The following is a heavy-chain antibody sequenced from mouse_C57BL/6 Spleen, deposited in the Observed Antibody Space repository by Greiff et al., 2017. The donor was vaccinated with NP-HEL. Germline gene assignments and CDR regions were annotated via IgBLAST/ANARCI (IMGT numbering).Heavy chain of an antibody. J-gene: IGHJ1*03. CDR2: IYPGDGDT. CDR1: GYAFSSYW. Sequence: QVQLQPSGAELVKPGASVQISCKASGYAFSSYWMNWVKQRPGKGLEWIGQIYPGDGDTNYNGKFKGKATLTADKSSSTAYMQLSSLTSEDSAVYFCARWPDGYYGYFDVWGTGTTVTVSS. V-gene: IGHV1-80*01. CDR3: ARWPDGYYGYFDV. D-gene: IGHD2-3*01.